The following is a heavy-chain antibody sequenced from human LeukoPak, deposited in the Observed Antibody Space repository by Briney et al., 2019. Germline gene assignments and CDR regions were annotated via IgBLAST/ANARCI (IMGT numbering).Heavy chain of an antibody. J-gene: IGHJ4*02. Sequence: GGSLRLSCAASTFMFSTYAMNWVRQAPGKGLEWVSSISSSSRYISYADSVKGRFTISRDNAKRSLYLQMSSLRAEDTAVYYCARDDSGTWGGYYFDYWGQGTLVTVSS. CDR1: TFMFSTYA. V-gene: IGHV3-21*01. D-gene: IGHD1-26*01. CDR2: ISSSSRYI. CDR3: ARDDSGTWGGYYFDY.